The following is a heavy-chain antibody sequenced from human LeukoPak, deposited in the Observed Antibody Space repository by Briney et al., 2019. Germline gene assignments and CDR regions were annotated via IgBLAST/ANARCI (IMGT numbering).Heavy chain of an antibody. CDR3: AKDMQTWPRFPDY. CDR1: GFSFSNYA. CDR2: INDSGSTR. Sequence: GGSLRLSCGASGFSFSNYAMSWVRQAPGKGLEWVSGINDSGSTRFYVDSVKGRFTSSRDNPKNTLYLQMNGLRVEDTAVYYCAKDMQTWPRFPDYCGQGTLVTGPS. V-gene: IGHV3-23*01. D-gene: IGHD5-12*01. J-gene: IGHJ4*02.